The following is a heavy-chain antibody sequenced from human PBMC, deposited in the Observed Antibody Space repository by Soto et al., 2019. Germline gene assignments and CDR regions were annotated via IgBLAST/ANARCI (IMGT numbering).Heavy chain of an antibody. CDR2: INPNSGDT. V-gene: IGHV1-2*04. Sequence: QVQLVQSGAEVKKPGASVKVSCKTSGYTFTGYYMHWVRQAPGQGLEWMGWINPNSGDTNYAQKFQGWVTMTRDTSISTVYMELSRLTSDDTAVYYCARQNTGLHYWGHGTLVTDSS. J-gene: IGHJ4*01. D-gene: IGHD2-2*02. CDR1: GYTFTGYY. CDR3: ARQNTGLHY.